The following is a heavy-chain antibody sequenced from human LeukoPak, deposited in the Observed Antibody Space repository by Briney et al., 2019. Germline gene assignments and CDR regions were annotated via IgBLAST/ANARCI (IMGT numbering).Heavy chain of an antibody. CDR1: VDSISGYY. Sequence: SETLSLTCTVSVDSISGYYWSWIRQPPGKGLEWIGYMYYSGNTNYNPSLKSRLTTSLDTSKNQFTLKLSSVTAADTAVYYCARGKYYFDYWGQGTLVTVSS. CDR2: MYYSGNT. V-gene: IGHV4-59*01. J-gene: IGHJ4*02. CDR3: ARGKYYFDY.